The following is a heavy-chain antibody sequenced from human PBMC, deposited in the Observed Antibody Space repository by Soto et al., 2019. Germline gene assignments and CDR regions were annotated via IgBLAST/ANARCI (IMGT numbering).Heavy chain of an antibody. D-gene: IGHD3-16*02. CDR2: IIPIFGTA. V-gene: IGHV1-69*13. CDR1: GGTFSSYA. J-gene: IGHJ6*02. Sequence: ASVKVSCKASGGTFSSYAISWVRQAPGQGLEWMGGIIPIFGTANYAQKFQGRVTITADESTSTAYMELSSLRSEDTAVYYCARQLRLGELSWKGGMDVWGQGTTVTVSS. CDR3: ARQLRLGELSWKGGMDV.